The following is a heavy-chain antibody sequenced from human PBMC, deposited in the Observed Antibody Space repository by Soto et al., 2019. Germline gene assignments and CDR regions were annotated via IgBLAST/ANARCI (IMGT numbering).Heavy chain of an antibody. CDR2: IWNDGSNK. V-gene: IGHV3-33*01. D-gene: IGHD5-12*01. CDR1: GFTFRDHA. Sequence: PAGSLRLSCGASGFTFRDHAMHWVRQAPGKGREWLAIIWNDGSNKFYAGSVQGRFTISRDNSKNTVYLQMNTLSAEDTAVYYCARALFPDVDIYAMDVWGQGTTVTVSS. CDR3: ARALFPDVDIYAMDV. J-gene: IGHJ6*02.